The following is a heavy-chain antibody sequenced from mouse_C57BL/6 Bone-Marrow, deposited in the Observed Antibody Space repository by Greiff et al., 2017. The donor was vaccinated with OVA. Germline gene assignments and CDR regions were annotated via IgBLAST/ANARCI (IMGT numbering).Heavy chain of an antibody. V-gene: IGHV14-1*01. CDR1: GFNIKDYY. CDR2: LDPEDGDT. J-gene: IGHJ2*01. Sequence: EVQLQQSGAELVRPGASVKLSCTASGFNIKDYYMHWVKQRPEQGLEWIGRLDPEDGDTEYAPKFQGKATRTADTSSNTAYLQLSSLTSEDTAVYYCTTFDYYYFDYWGQGTTRTVSS. CDR3: TTFDYYYFDY. D-gene: IGHD2-4*01.